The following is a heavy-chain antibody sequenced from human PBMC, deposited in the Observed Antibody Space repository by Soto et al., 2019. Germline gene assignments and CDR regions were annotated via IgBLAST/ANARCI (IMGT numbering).Heavy chain of an antibody. D-gene: IGHD3-10*01. V-gene: IGHV1-69*13. CDR3: ARDLLMFSYYGMDV. CDR1: GGTFSSYA. Sequence: GASVKVSCKASGGTFSSYAISWVRQAPGQGLEWMGGIIPIFGTANYAQKFQGRVTITADESTSTAYMELSSLRSEDTAVYYCARDLLMFSYYGMDVWGQGTTVTVSS. CDR2: IIPIFGTA. J-gene: IGHJ6*02.